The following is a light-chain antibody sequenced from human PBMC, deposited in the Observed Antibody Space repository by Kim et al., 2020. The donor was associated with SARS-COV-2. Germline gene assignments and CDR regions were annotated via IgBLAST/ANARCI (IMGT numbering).Light chain of an antibody. CDR3: SSYTSSSTYV. CDR1: SSDGGGYNS. CDR2: DVS. Sequence: GQSITISCTGTSSDGGGYNSVYWYQQHTGKAPKLMIYDVSKRPSGVSNRFSGSKTGNTASLTISGLQAEDEADYYCSSYTSSSTYVFGTGTKVTVL. J-gene: IGLJ1*01. V-gene: IGLV2-14*04.